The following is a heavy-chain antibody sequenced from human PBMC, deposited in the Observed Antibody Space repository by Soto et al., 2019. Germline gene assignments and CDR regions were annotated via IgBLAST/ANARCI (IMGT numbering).Heavy chain of an antibody. CDR1: GYTFTSYD. CDR3: ARGGGSSSTGDYYYYYMDV. D-gene: IGHD6-6*01. V-gene: IGHV1-8*01. J-gene: IGHJ6*03. Sequence: ASVKVSCKASGYTFTSYDINLVRQATGQGLEWMGWMNPNSGNTGYAQKFQGRVTMTRNTSISTAYMELSSLRSEDTAVYYCARGGGSSSTGDYYYYYMDVWGKGTTVTLSS. CDR2: MNPNSGNT.